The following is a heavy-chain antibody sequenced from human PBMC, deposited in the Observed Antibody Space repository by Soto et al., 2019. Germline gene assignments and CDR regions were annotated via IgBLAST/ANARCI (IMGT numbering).Heavy chain of an antibody. CDR1: GGSISSSNW. CDR2: IYHSGST. CDR3: ARGSRDCSGGSCYSFHYYYYGMDV. J-gene: IGHJ6*02. D-gene: IGHD2-15*01. V-gene: IGHV4-4*02. Sequence: PSETLSLTCAVSGGSISSSNWWSWVRQPPGKGLEWIGEIYHSGSTNYNPSLKSRVTISVDKSKNQFSLKLSPVTAADTAVYYCARGSRDCSGGSCYSFHYYYYGMDVWGQGTTVTVSS.